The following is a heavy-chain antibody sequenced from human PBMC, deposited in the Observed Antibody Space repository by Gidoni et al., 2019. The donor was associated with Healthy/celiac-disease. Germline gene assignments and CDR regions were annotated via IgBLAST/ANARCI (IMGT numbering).Heavy chain of an antibody. CDR1: GGSFSGYY. CDR2: INHSGST. D-gene: IGHD5-18*01. J-gene: IGHJ4*02. Sequence: QVQLQQWGAGLLKPSETLSLTCAVYGGSFSGYYWSWIRQPPGKGLEWIGEINHSGSTNYNPSLKSRVTISVDTSKNQFSLKLSSVTAADTAVYYCARGSPRGYSYGAYDYWGQGTLVTVSS. CDR3: ARGSPRGYSYGAYDY. V-gene: IGHV4-34*01.